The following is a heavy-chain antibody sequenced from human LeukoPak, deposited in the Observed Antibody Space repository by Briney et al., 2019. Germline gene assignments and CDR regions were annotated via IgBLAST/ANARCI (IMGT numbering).Heavy chain of an antibody. CDR3: ARGGSVLRYFDWLPDAFDI. J-gene: IGHJ3*02. CDR2: IYYSGTS. V-gene: IGHV4-39*07. Sequence: SETLSLTCTVSGGSISSSSYYWGWIRQPPGKGLEWIGSIYYSGTSYYNPSLKSRVTISVDTSKNQFSLKLSSVTAADTAVYYCARGGSVLRYFDWLPDAFDIWGQGTMVTVSS. CDR1: GGSISSSSYY. D-gene: IGHD3-9*01.